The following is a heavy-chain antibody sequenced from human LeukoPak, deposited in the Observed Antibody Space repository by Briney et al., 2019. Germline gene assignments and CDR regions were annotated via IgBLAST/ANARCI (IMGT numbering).Heavy chain of an antibody. CDR3: ARPLDTYGSGSYYN. CDR2: ICPGDSDT. J-gene: IGHJ4*02. Sequence: GESLKISCKGSGYNFTNYWIGWVRQMPGKGLEWMGIICPGDSDTRYSPSFQGQVTISADKSISTAYLQWSSLKASDTAMYYCARPLDTYGSGSYYNWGQGTLVTVSS. V-gene: IGHV5-51*01. D-gene: IGHD3-10*01. CDR1: GYNFTNYW.